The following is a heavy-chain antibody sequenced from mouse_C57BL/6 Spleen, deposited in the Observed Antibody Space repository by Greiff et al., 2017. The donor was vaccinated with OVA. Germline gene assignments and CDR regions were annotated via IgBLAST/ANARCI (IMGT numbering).Heavy chain of an antibody. D-gene: IGHD1-1*01. V-gene: IGHV5-12*01. CDR1: GFTFSDYY. J-gene: IGHJ1*03. CDR3: ARSHYYGSSYGYFDV. Sequence: EVHLVESGGGLVQPGGSLKLSCAASGFTFSDYYMYWVRQTPEKRLEWVAYISNGGGSTYYPDTVKGRFTISRDNAKNTLYLQMSRLKSEDTAMYYCARSHYYGSSYGYFDVWGTGTTVTVSS. CDR2: ISNGGGST.